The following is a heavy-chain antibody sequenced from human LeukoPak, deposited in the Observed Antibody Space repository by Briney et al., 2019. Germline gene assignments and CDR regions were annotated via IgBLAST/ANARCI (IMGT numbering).Heavy chain of an antibody. CDR3: AKMQWFFYKDV. D-gene: IGHD3/OR15-3a*01. Sequence: GGSLRLSCAASGFRFNNFVMNWVRQAPGKGLEWVATISSHGDATHYADSVKGRFTISRDNSMNTVYLQMTSLRAEDTALYYCAKMQWFFYKDVWGKGATVTVSS. CDR1: GFRFNNFV. V-gene: IGHV3-23*01. J-gene: IGHJ6*04. CDR2: ISSHGDAT.